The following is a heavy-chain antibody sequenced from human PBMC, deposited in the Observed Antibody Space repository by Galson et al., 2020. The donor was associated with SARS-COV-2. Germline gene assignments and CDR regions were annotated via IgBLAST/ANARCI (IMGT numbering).Heavy chain of an antibody. CDR3: AKDRDTTMVVELDY. V-gene: IGHV3-30*18. Sequence: GGSLRLSCAASGFTFSSYGMHWVRQAPGKGLEWVAVRSYDGSNKYYADSVKGRFTISRDNSKNTLYLQMNSLRAEDTAVYYCAKDRDTTMVVELDYWGQGTLVTVSS. J-gene: IGHJ4*02. CDR1: GFTFSSYG. D-gene: IGHD5-18*01. CDR2: RSYDGSNK.